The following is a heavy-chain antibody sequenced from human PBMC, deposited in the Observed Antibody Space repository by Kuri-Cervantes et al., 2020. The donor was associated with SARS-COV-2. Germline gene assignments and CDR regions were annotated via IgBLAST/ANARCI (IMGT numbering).Heavy chain of an antibody. CDR3: ARLVGGATGDYYYYMDV. J-gene: IGHJ6*03. CDR1: GGSFSGYY. CDR2: INHSGST. D-gene: IGHD1-26*01. V-gene: IGHV4-34*01. Sequence: SETLSLTCAVYGGSFSGYYWSWIRQPPGKGLEWIGEINHSGSTNYNPSLKSRVTISVDKSKNQFSLKLSSVTAADTAVYYCARLVGGATGDYYYYMDVWGKGTTVTVSS.